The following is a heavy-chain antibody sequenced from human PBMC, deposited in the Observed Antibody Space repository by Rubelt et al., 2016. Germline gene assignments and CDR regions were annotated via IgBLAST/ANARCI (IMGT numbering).Heavy chain of an antibody. V-gene: IGHV1-18*01. CDR2: INAGNGNT. J-gene: IGHJ4*02. CDR3: ATIAGAGYHPATVCDY. Sequence: QVQLVQSGAEVKKPGASLKVSCKASGYTFTSYGISWVRQAPGQGLEWMGWINAGNGNTKYSQKFQGRVTSTRDTSGSTAYMELSSLRAEDTAVYYWATIAGAGYHPATVCDYWGQGTLVTVSS. D-gene: IGHD6-13*01. CDR1: GYTFTSYG.